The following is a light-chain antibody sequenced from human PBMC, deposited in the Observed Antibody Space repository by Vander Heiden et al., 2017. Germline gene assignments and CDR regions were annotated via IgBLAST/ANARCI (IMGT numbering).Light chain of an antibody. Sequence: ELVLTQSPGTLSLSPRQRATLSCRASQSVRSGYLAWYQQKPGQAPRLLIHGGSGRAAGIPDRFRGSGSGTDFTLTISRLEPEDFAVYYCQQHGSSVTFGGGTKVEIK. CDR1: QSVRSGY. J-gene: IGKJ4*01. V-gene: IGKV3-20*01. CDR2: GGS. CDR3: QQHGSSVT.